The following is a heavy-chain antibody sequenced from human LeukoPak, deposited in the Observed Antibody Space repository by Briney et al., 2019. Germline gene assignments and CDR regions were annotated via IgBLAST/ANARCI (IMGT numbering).Heavy chain of an antibody. J-gene: IGHJ4*02. V-gene: IGHV3-53*01. CDR1: GFTVSSNY. CDR3: ARVRYTSGWSVIDY. Sequence: IQPGGSLRLSCAASGFTVSSNYMSWVRQAPGKGLEWVSVIYSGGSTYYADSVKGRFTISRDNSKNTLYLQMNSLRAEDTAVYYCARVRYTSGWSVIDYWGQGTLVTVSS. D-gene: IGHD6-19*01. CDR2: IYSGGST.